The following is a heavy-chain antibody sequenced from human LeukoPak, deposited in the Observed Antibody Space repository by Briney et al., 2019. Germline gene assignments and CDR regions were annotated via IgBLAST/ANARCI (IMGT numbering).Heavy chain of an antibody. CDR2: VTGGHGVT. D-gene: IGHD1-7*01. CDR3: ARDQSTTALSEY. CDR1: GFTFNAYT. Sequence: SGGSLRLSCAASGFTFNAYTLTWVRQAPGKRPEWLAAVTGGHGVTYYADSVRGRFTISRDNSRNTLYLQMTGLTAEDTAVYYCARDQSTTALSEYWAQGPLVAVSS. V-gene: IGHV3-23*01. J-gene: IGHJ4*02.